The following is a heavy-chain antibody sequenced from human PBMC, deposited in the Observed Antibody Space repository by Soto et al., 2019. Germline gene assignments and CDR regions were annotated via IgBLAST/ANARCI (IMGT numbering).Heavy chain of an antibody. CDR3: ARDLQKPSSSDYTGWFDP. Sequence: QLQLQESGSGLVKPSQTLSLTCAVSGGSISSDGYSWSWIRQPPGKGLEWIGYIYYSGSTNYNPSLKSRVTISVDTSKNQFSLKLSSVTAADTAVYYCARDLQKPSSSDYTGWFDPWGQGTLVTVSS. J-gene: IGHJ5*02. V-gene: IGHV4-30-4*07. CDR2: IYYSGST. D-gene: IGHD6-6*01. CDR1: GGSISSDGYS.